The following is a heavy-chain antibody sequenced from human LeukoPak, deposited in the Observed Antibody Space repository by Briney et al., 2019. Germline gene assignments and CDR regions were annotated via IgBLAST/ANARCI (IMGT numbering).Heavy chain of an antibody. D-gene: IGHD2-21*01. CDR1: GYTFTSYD. V-gene: IGHV1-8*01. CDR3: ARNSPLGNWFDP. Sequence: GASVKVSCKASGYTFTSYDINWVRQATGQGLEWMGWMNPNSGNTGYAQKFQGRVTMTRDTSISTAYMELSRLRSDDTAVYYCARNSPLGNWFDPWGQGTLVTVSS. J-gene: IGHJ5*02. CDR2: MNPNSGNT.